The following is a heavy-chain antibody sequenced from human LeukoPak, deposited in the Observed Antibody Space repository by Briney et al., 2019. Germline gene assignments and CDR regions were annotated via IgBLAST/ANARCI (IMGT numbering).Heavy chain of an antibody. V-gene: IGHV1-69*02. CDR1: GGTFSSYT. J-gene: IGHJ6*03. CDR2: IIPILGIA. D-gene: IGHD2-2*01. CDR3: ATKSGYCSSTSCYYYYYYMDV. Sequence: SVKVSCKASGGTFSSYTISWVRQAPGQGLEWMGRIIPILGIANYAQKFQGRVAITADKSTSTAFMELSSLRSEDTAVYYCATKSGYCSSTSCYYYYYYMDVWGKGTTVTVSS.